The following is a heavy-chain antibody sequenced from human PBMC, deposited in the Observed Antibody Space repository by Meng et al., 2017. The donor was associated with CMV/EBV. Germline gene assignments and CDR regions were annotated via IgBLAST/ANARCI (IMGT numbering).Heavy chain of an antibody. D-gene: IGHD3-3*01. CDR3: ARGKEWLPFFDY. J-gene: IGHJ4*02. CDR1: GFTVSSNY. Sequence: GGSLRLSCAASGFTVSSNYMSWVRQAPGKGLEWVSVIYSGGSTYYADSVKGRFTISRDNSKNTLYLQMNNLRAEDTAVYYCARGKEWLPFFDYWGQGTLVTVSS. V-gene: IGHV3-53*01. CDR2: IYSGGST.